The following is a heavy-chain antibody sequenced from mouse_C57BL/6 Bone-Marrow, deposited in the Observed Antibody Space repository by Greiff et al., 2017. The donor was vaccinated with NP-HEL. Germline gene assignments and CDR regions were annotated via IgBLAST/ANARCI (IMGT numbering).Heavy chain of an antibody. CDR2: IDPSDSYT. V-gene: IGHV1-50*01. Sequence: QVQLQQPGAELVKPGASVKLSCKASGYTFTSYWMQWVKQRPGQGLEWIGEIDPSDSYTNYNQKFKGKATLTVDTSSSTAYMQLSSLTSEDSAVYYCARCDGFYYGYSDYWGQGTTLTVSS. CDR3: ARCDGFYYGYSDY. J-gene: IGHJ2*01. CDR1: GYTFTSYW. D-gene: IGHD2-1*01.